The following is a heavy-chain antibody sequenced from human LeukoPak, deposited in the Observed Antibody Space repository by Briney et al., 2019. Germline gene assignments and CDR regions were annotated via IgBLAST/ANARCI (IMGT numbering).Heavy chain of an antibody. J-gene: IGHJ5*02. V-gene: IGHV4-59*12. D-gene: IGHD3-22*01. CDR2: IHYSGST. Sequence: SETLSLTCAVSGGSISSYYWSWIRQPPGRGLEWIGSIHYSGSTSYNSSLKSRVTISVDTSKNQFSLKLSSVTAADTAVYYCARDGGNYYDSSGSRSTWGQGTLVTVSS. CDR3: ARDGGNYYDSSGSRST. CDR1: GGSISSYY.